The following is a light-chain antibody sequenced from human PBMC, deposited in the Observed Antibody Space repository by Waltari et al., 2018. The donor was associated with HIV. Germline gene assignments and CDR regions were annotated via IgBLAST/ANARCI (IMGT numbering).Light chain of an antibody. Sequence: EIVLTQSPDTLSLSPGERATLSCRASHSVNSYLAWYQQKPGQAPRLLIFDASQRAAGIPVRFSGSGSGTDFTLTISSLEPEDFAVYYCQQRDSWPPLTFGGGTKVEIK. CDR3: QQRDSWPPLT. CDR1: HSVNSY. V-gene: IGKV3-11*01. CDR2: DAS. J-gene: IGKJ4*01.